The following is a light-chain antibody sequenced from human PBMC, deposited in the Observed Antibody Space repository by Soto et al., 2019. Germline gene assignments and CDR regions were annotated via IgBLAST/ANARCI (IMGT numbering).Light chain of an antibody. Sequence: DIQMTPPPSTLAASAGGRITITCRASQRINNWLAWYQQEPGKAPKLXXYQASNLQSGVPPRFSGGGFGTEFTLTISNLQPEDFAMYYCQQYNSHWSWTFGQGTKVDIK. CDR1: QRINNW. V-gene: IGKV1-5*03. CDR2: QAS. CDR3: QQYNSHWSWT. J-gene: IGKJ1*01.